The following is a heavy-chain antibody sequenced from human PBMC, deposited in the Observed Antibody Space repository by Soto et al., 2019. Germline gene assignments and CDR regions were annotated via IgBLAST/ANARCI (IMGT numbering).Heavy chain of an antibody. V-gene: IGHV4-59*01. CDR1: GGSISSYY. Sequence: SETLSLTCTVAGGSISSYYWSWIRQPPGKGLEWIGYIYYSGSTNYNPSLKSRVTISVDTSKNQFSLKLSSVTAADTAVYYCARANPSYYYDSSGYYFALDAFDIWGHGTMVTVSS. J-gene: IGHJ3*02. D-gene: IGHD3-22*01. CDR3: ARANPSYYYDSSGYYFALDAFDI. CDR2: IYYSGST.